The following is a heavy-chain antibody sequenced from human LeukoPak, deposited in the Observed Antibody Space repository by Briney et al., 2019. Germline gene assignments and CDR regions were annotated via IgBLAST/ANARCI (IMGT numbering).Heavy chain of an antibody. Sequence: GGSLRLSCAASGFTFSSYWMSWVRQAPGKGLEWVANIKQDGSEKYYVDSVKGRFTISRDNAKNSLYLQMNSLRAEDTAVYYCARERNDYVWGSYRWDAFDIWGQGTMVTVSS. V-gene: IGHV3-7*01. CDR1: GFTFSSYW. J-gene: IGHJ3*02. CDR3: ARERNDYVWGSYRWDAFDI. CDR2: IKQDGSEK. D-gene: IGHD3-16*02.